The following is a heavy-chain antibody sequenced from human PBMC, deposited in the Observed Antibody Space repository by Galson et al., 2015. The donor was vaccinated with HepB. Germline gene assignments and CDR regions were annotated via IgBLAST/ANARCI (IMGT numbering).Heavy chain of an antibody. V-gene: IGHV3-7*01. Sequence: SLRLSCAASGFTFSIYWMTWVRQAPGKGLEWVANIKQDGSEKYYVDSVKGRFTISRDNAKKLLHLQMNSLRAEDTAVYYYARTGDDYWGQGTLVTVSS. CDR3: ARTGDDY. J-gene: IGHJ4*02. CDR2: IKQDGSEK. D-gene: IGHD7-27*01. CDR1: GFTFSIYW.